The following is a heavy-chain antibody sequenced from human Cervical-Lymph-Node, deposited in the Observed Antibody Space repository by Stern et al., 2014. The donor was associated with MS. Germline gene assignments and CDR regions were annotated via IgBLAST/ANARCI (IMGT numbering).Heavy chain of an antibody. J-gene: IGHJ6*02. D-gene: IGHD2-8*02. Sequence: QMQLVQSGAEVKKPGSSVKVSCKASGGTFSSYAISWVRQAPGQGLEWMGGVIPIFGTANYAQKFQGRVTITGDESTSTAYMELSSLRSEDTAGYYCAKGWSNDDDYDDDGMDVWGQGTTVTVSS. CDR1: GGTFSSYA. CDR2: VIPIFGTA. CDR3: AKGWSNDDDYDDDGMDV. V-gene: IGHV1-69*01.